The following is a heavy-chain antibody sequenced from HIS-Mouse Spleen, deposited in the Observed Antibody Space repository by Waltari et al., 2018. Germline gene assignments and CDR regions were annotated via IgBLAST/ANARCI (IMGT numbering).Heavy chain of an antibody. V-gene: IGHV3-7*01. J-gene: IGHJ4*02. CDR2: IKQDGSEK. D-gene: IGHD1-26*01. Sequence: EVQLVESGGGLVLPGGSLRLSCAASGFTFSSCWMSWVRHAPGKGLEWVANIKQDGSEKYYVDSVKGRFTISRDNAKNSLYLQMNSLRAEDTAVYYCARDSGGSYFDYWGQGTLVTVSS. CDR1: GFTFSSCW. CDR3: ARDSGGSYFDY.